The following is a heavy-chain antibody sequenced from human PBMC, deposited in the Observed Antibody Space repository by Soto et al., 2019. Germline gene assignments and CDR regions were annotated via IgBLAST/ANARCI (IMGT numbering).Heavy chain of an antibody. J-gene: IGHJ4*02. V-gene: IGHV4-59*01. CDR2: IYYSGST. CDR3: AKEHFGSFDF. D-gene: IGHD3-16*01. CDR1: GFSITQYY. Sequence: QVQLQESGPGLVKPSESLSLSCSVSGFSITQYYWNWIRQPPGGGLEWLGYIYYSGSTSYNPSLTSRVTVSRDTSKNQVFVTLSSVAAADTAVYYCAKEHFGSFDFWGRGVLVTVSS.